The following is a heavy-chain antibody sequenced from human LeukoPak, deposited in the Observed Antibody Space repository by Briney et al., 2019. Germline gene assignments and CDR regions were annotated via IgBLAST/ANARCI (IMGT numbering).Heavy chain of an antibody. V-gene: IGHV3-33*01. CDR2: IWYDGSNK. D-gene: IGHD3-10*01. CDR1: GFTFSSYG. CDR3: ARDIRSGEYNWFDP. J-gene: IGHJ5*02. Sequence: GGSLRLSCAASGFTFSSYGMHWVRQAPGKGLEWVAVIWYDGSNKYYADSVKGRFTISRDNSKNTLYLQMNSLRAEDTAVYYCARDIRSGEYNWFDPWGQGTLVTVSS.